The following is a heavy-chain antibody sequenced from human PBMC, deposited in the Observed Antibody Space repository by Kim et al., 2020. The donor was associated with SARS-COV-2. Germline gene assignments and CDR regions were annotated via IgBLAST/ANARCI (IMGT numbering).Heavy chain of an antibody. J-gene: IGHJ6*02. CDR1: GFTFGDYA. D-gene: IGHD4-17*01. V-gene: IGHV3-9*01. CDR2: ISWNSGSI. Sequence: GGSLRLSCAASGFTFGDYAMHWVRQAPGKGLEWVSGISWNSGSIGYADSVKGRFTISRDNAKNSLYLQMNSLRAEDTALYYCAKDINGDYYYYGMDVWGQGTTVTISS. CDR3: AKDINGDYYYYGMDV.